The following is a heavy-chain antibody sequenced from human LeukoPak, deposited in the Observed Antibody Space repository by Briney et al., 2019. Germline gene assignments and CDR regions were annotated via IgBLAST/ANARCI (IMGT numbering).Heavy chain of an antibody. CDR2: IYSGGST. V-gene: IGHV3-66*04. J-gene: IGHJ4*02. CDR1: GFTVSSNY. D-gene: IGHD1-26*01. CDR3: ASHTKWELLPYYFDY. Sequence: GGSLRLSCAASGFTVSSNYMSWVRQAPGKGLEWVSVIYSGGSTYYADSVKGRFTISRDNSKNTLYLQMNSLRAEDTAVYYCASHTKWELLPYYFDYWGQGTLVTVSS.